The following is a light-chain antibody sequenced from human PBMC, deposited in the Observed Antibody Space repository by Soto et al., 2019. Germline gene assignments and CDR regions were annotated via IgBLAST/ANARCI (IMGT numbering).Light chain of an antibody. CDR2: DVA. Sequence: QSVLTQPPSVSGSPGQSVAISCTGTYSDVGGYNYVSWYQHHPGKAPKLMIYDVASRPSGVSNRFTGSKSGNTASLTISGLQAEDEADYYCSSYTNTRTYVFGTGTKVTVL. CDR1: YSDVGGYNY. J-gene: IGLJ1*01. V-gene: IGLV2-14*03. CDR3: SSYTNTRTYV.